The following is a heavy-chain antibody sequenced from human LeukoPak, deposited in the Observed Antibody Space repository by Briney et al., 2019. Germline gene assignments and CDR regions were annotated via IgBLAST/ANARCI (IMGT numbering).Heavy chain of an antibody. Sequence: ASVKVSCKASGYTFTGYYMHWVRQAPGQGLEWMGWINPNSGGTNYAQKFQGRVTMTRDTSISTAYMELSRLRSDDMAVYYCARGRVTMVRARGAFDIWGQGTMVTVSS. V-gene: IGHV1-2*02. D-gene: IGHD3-10*01. CDR2: INPNSGGT. CDR3: ARGRVTMVRARGAFDI. CDR1: GYTFTGYY. J-gene: IGHJ3*02.